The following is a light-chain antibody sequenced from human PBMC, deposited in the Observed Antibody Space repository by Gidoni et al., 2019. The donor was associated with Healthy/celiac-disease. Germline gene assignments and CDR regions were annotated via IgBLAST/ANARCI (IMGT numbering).Light chain of an antibody. CDR3: QQYNSYPV. J-gene: IGKJ3*01. CDR1: QSISSW. CDR2: KAS. Sequence: DIQMAQSPSTLSASVGDRVTITCRASQSISSWLAWYQQKPGKAPKLLIYKASSLESGVPSRFSGSGSGTEFTLTISSLQPYDFATYYCQQYNSYPVFGPGTKVDIK. V-gene: IGKV1-5*03.